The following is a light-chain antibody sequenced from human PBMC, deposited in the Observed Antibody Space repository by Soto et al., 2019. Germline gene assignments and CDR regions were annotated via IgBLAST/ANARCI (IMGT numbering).Light chain of an antibody. Sequence: DIVMTQTPLSSPVALGQPASISCRSSQSLVHGDGNTYLSWLQQRPGQPPRLLIYKISNRVSGVPDRFSGSGAGTDFTLKISRVEAEDVGVYYCMQATQFPQITVGQGTRLEIK. J-gene: IGKJ5*01. CDR1: QSLVHGDGNTY. V-gene: IGKV2-24*01. CDR3: MQATQFPQIT. CDR2: KIS.